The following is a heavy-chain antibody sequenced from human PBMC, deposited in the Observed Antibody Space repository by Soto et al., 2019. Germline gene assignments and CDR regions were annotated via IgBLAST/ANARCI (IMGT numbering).Heavy chain of an antibody. J-gene: IGHJ6*02. CDR1: GGSISSGGYY. Sequence: PSETLSLTCTVSGGSISSGGYYWSWIRQHPGKGLEWIGYIYYSGSTYYNPSLKSRVTISVDTSKNQFSLKLSSVTAADTAVYYCARDLPGGTILYGMDVWGQGTTVTVSS. CDR3: ARDLPGGTILYGMDV. D-gene: IGHD1-7*01. V-gene: IGHV4-31*02. CDR2: IYYSGST.